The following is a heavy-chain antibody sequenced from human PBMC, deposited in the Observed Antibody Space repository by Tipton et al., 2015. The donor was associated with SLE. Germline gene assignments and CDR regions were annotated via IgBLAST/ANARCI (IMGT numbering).Heavy chain of an antibody. CDR3: AREGDGSANYFFYGVNL. Sequence: LRLSCTVSSDSFGTVGYYWSWIRQHPAKGLEWIGHIYYSGSTYYNPSLGGRVSISQDTSKSQFSLKLTSVTAADTAVYYCAREGDGSANYFFYGVNLWGHGTTVTVSS. D-gene: IGHD5-24*01. CDR1: SDSFGTVGYY. J-gene: IGHJ6*02. V-gene: IGHV4-31*02. CDR2: IYYSGST.